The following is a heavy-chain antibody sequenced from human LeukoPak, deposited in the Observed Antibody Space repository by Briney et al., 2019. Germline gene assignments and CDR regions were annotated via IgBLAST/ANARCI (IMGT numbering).Heavy chain of an antibody. CDR2: ISYDGSNK. J-gene: IGHJ4*02. Sequence: GRSLKLSCAASGFTFSSYGMHWVRQAPGNGLEWVAVISYDGSNKYYADSVKGRFTISRDNSKNTLYLQMNSLRAEDTAVYYCALLNNGITIFGGWGQGTLVTVSS. V-gene: IGHV3-30*03. CDR1: GFTFSSYG. D-gene: IGHD3-3*01. CDR3: ALLNNGITIFGG.